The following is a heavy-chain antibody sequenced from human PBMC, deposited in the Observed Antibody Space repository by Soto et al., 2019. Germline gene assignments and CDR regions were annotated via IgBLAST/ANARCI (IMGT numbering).Heavy chain of an antibody. Sequence: EVQLLESGGGLVQPGGSLRLSCVASGFSFSSYAMSWVRHAPGKGLEWASVISGSDGSTYYADSVKGRFTISRDNSKNTMYLQMNSLRAEDTAVYYCAKDRERDAWYEDYWGQGTLVHVSS. CDR3: AKDRERDAWYEDY. V-gene: IGHV3-23*01. CDR2: ISGSDGST. J-gene: IGHJ4*02. CDR1: GFSFSSYA. D-gene: IGHD6-13*01.